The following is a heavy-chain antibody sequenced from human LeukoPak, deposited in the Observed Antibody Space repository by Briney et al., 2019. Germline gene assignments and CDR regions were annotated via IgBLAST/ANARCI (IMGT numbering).Heavy chain of an antibody. CDR2: IYSGGST. CDR3: ARDGSYHHGSIYAQSDY. V-gene: IGHV3-66*01. J-gene: IGHJ4*02. CDR1: GFNVSNNY. Sequence: GGSLRLSCAASGFNVSNNYMSWVRQAPGKGLEWVSVIYSGGSTYYADSVKGRFTISRDTVTNTLYLQMNSLTVEDTAIYFCARDGSYHHGSIYAQSDYWGRGTLVTVSS. D-gene: IGHD3-10*01.